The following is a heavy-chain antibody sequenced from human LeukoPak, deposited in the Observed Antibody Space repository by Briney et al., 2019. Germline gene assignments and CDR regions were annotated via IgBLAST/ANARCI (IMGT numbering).Heavy chain of an antibody. CDR1: GGSISSYY. D-gene: IGHD3-22*01. V-gene: IGHV4-59*01. CDR2: IYYSGST. Sequence: SETLCLTCTVSGGSISSYYWSWIRQPPGKGLEWIGYIYYSGSTNYNPSLKSRVTISVDTSKNQFSLKLSSVTAADTAVYYCAREGMGDSSGYYSSFDYWGQGTLVTVSS. J-gene: IGHJ4*02. CDR3: AREGMGDSSGYYSSFDY.